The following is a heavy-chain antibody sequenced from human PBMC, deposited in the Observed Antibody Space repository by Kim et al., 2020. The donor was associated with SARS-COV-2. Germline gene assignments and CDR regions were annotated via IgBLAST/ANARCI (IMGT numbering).Heavy chain of an antibody. Sequence: GGSLRLSCADSGFMFGSYVMTWVRQAPGKGLEWVSTISSRSGSTYYADSVKGRFTISRDNSNNTLYLQMTNLGAEDTAVYYCARTIWECLCYTGAWGQGTLITVSS. J-gene: IGHJ5*02. CDR1: GFMFGSYV. CDR3: ARTIWECLCYTGA. V-gene: IGHV3-23*01. D-gene: IGHD3-3*01. CDR2: ISSRSGST.